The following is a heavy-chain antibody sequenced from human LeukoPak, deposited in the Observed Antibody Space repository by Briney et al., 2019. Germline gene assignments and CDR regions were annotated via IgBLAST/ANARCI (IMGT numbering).Heavy chain of an antibody. J-gene: IGHJ3*02. CDR2: ISSSGSTI. V-gene: IGHV3-48*04. CDR3: AREGAGSGAFDI. Sequence: PGGSLRLSCAASGFTFSSYSMNWVRQAPGKGLEWVSYISSSGSTIYYADSVKGRFTISRDNAKNSLYLQMNSLRAEDTAVYYCAREGAGSGAFDIWGQGTMVTVSS. D-gene: IGHD3-10*01. CDR1: GFTFSSYS.